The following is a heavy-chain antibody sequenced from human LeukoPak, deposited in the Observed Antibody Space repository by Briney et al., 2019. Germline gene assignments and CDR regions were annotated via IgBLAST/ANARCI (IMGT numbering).Heavy chain of an antibody. CDR1: GFTFSSYE. V-gene: IGHV3-48*03. CDR2: ISSSGSTI. CDR3: ATLSGYSSSWYSYYYYYYGTDV. Sequence: GGSLRLSCAASGFTFSSYEMNWVRQAPGKGLEWVSYISSSGSTIYYADSVKGRFTISRDNAKNSLYLQMNSLRAEDTAVYYCATLSGYSSSWYSYYYYYYGTDVWGQGTTVTVSS. J-gene: IGHJ6*02. D-gene: IGHD6-13*01.